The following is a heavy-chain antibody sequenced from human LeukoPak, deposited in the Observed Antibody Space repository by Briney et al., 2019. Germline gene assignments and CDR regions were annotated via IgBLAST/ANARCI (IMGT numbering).Heavy chain of an antibody. CDR2: MSPNSGDT. CDR1: GYTFTSYD. D-gene: IGHD6-19*01. CDR3: AREGAVAGTPFDY. Sequence: ASVKVSCKASGYTFTSYDFNWVRQATGQRPEWMGWMSPNSGDTGYAQKFQDRVTMTRNTSISTAYMELSSLRSDDTAVYYCAREGAVAGTPFDYWGQGTLVTVSS. V-gene: IGHV1-8*01. J-gene: IGHJ4*02.